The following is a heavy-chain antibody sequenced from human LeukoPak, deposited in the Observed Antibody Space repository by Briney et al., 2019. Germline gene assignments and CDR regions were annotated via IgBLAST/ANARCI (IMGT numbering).Heavy chain of an antibody. CDR3: ARDHYYDSSGYTRSAVY. D-gene: IGHD3-22*01. CDR1: GYTFTRYG. V-gene: IGHV1-18*01. J-gene: IGHJ4*02. CDR2: ISAYNGNT. Sequence: ASVKVSCKASGYTFTRYGISWLRHAPGQGREWMGWISAYNGNTNYAQKLQGRVTMTTDTSTSTAYMELRSLRSDNTAVYYCARDHYYDSSGYTRSAVYSGEGPLVTVSS.